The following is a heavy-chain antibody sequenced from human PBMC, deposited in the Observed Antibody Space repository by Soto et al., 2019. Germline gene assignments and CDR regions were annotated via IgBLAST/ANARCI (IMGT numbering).Heavy chain of an antibody. J-gene: IGHJ5*02. CDR1: GYTFTTFW. CDR3: ARLYCSSSTCDSWFDP. CDR2: IDPRDSYT. D-gene: IGHD2-2*01. V-gene: IGHV5-10-1*01. Sequence: GESLKISCTGFGYTFTTFWISWVSQMPGRGLEWMGRIDPRDSYTNYSPSFQGHVTISGDKSISTVYLQWASLKASDTAMYYCARLYCSSSTCDSWFDPWGQGTLVTVSS.